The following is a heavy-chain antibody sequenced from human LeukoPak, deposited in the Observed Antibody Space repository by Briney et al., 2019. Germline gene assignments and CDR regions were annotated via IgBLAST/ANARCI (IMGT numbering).Heavy chain of an antibody. D-gene: IGHD5-12*01. CDR3: ARWKRGYSGYDQSGLDY. CDR2: ISSSSSYI. J-gene: IGHJ4*02. Sequence: PGGSLRLSCAASGFTFSSYSMNWVRQAPGKGLEWVSSISSSSSYIYYADSVKGRFTISRDNAKNSLYLQMNSLRAEDTAVYYCARWKRGYSGYDQSGLDYWGQGTLVTVSS. CDR1: GFTFSSYS. V-gene: IGHV3-21*01.